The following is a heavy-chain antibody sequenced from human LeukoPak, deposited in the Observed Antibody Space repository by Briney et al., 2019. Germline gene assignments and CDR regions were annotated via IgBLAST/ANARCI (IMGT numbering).Heavy chain of an antibody. CDR1: GYTFTGYY. V-gene: IGHV1-2*02. CDR3: ARDPVNKGVFDI. CDR2: INPNSGGT. J-gene: IGHJ3*02. D-gene: IGHD6-13*01. Sequence: ASVKVSCKASGYTFTGYYMHWVRQAPGQGLEWMGWINPNSGGTNYAQKFQGRVTMTRDTSISTAYMELSRLRSDDTAVYYCARDPVNKGVFDIWGQGTMVTVSS.